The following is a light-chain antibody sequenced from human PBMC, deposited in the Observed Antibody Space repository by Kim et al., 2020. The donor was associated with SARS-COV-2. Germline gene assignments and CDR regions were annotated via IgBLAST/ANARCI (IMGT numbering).Light chain of an antibody. Sequence: ALVRDRSTITCRASQGISSWLAWYQQKPGKAPNLLIYAASSLQSVVPSRFSGSVSGTDFTLTISSLQPEDFATYYCQQANSFPITFGQGTRLEIK. V-gene: IGKV1-12*01. CDR2: AAS. J-gene: IGKJ5*01. CDR3: QQANSFPIT. CDR1: QGISSW.